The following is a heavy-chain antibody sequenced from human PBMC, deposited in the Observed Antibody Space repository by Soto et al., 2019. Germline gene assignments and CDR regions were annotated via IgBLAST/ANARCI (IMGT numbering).Heavy chain of an antibody. CDR3: ARDSGVMITFGGVYWFAP. D-gene: IGHD3-16*01. Sequence: QVQLVESGGGVVQPGRSLRLSCAASGFTFSSYGMHWVRQAPGKGLEWVAVLWYDGSNKYYADSVKGRFTISRDNSKNTLYLQMNSLRAEDTVVYYCARDSGVMITFGGVYWFAPWGQGTLVTVSS. V-gene: IGHV3-33*01. CDR1: GFTFSSYG. CDR2: LWYDGSNK. J-gene: IGHJ5*02.